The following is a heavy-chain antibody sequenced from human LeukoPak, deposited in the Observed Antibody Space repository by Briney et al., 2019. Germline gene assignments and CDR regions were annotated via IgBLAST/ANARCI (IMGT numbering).Heavy chain of an antibody. V-gene: IGHV3-23*01. CDR3: AKNWGPGMAFYES. J-gene: IGHJ4*02. CDR2: ISGGGDYI. Sequence: GGSPRLSCVASGFSFSTYAMTWVRQAPGKGLEWVSAISGGGDYIYYADSVKGRFTTSRDNSKRTLYLQMSNLRAEDTAVYYCAKNWGPGMAFYESWGQGTQVTVSS. CDR1: GFSFSTYA. D-gene: IGHD5-18*01.